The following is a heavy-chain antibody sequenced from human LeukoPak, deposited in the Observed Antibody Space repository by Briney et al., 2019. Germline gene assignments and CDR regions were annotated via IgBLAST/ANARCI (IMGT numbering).Heavy chain of an antibody. V-gene: IGHV4-39*07. CDR1: GGSISSSSYY. J-gene: IGHJ5*02. CDR2: IYYSGST. D-gene: IGHD3-10*01. Sequence: PSETLSLTCTVSGGSISSSSYYWGWIRQPPGKGLEWIGSIYYSGSTYYNPSLKSRVTISVDTSKNQFSLKLSSVTAADTAVYYCARDQRFVVRGVRDWFDPWGQGTLVTVSS. CDR3: ARDQRFVVRGVRDWFDP.